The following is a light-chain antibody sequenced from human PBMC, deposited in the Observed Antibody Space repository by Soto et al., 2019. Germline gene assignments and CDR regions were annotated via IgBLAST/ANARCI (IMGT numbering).Light chain of an antibody. CDR2: DVS. J-gene: IGLJ3*02. V-gene: IGLV2-11*01. CDR1: SSDVGAYNY. CDR3: CSYAGSYSWV. Sequence: QSVLTQPRSVSGSPGQSVTISCTGTSSDVGAYNYVSWYQHHPGKAPKVMIYDVSERPSGVPDRFSGSKSDNKASLTTSGLQAEDEADYYCCSYAGSYSWVFGGGTKLTVL.